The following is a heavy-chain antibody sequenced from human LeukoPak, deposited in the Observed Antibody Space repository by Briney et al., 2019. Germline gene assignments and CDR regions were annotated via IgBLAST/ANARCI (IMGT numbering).Heavy chain of an antibody. CDR2: ISSSSSTI. D-gene: IGHD3-3*01. Sequence: GGSLRLSCAASGFTFSSYSMNWVRQAPGKGLEWVSYISSSSSTIYYADSVKGRFTISRDNAKNSLYLQMNSLRAEDTAVYYCARDRWSGYLGSSAFDIWGQGTMVTVSS. J-gene: IGHJ3*02. CDR1: GFTFSSYS. V-gene: IGHV3-48*01. CDR3: ARDRWSGYLGSSAFDI.